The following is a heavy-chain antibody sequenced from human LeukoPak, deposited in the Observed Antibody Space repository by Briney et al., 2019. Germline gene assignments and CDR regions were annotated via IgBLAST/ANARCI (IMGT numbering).Heavy chain of an antibody. CDR2: IYTSGST. Sequence: SETLSLTCTVSGGSISSYYWSWIRQPAGKGLESIGRIYTSGSTNYNPSLKSRVTMSVDTSKNQFSLKLSSVTAADTAVYYCARVRGYGDYPDAFDIWGQGTMVTVSS. J-gene: IGHJ3*02. D-gene: IGHD4-17*01. CDR1: GGSISSYY. CDR3: ARVRGYGDYPDAFDI. V-gene: IGHV4-4*07.